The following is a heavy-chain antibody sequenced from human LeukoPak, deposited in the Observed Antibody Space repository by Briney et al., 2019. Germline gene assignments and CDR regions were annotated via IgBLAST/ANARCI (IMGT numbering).Heavy chain of an antibody. J-gene: IGHJ4*02. CDR3: ATIKRGSIYGYFDF. V-gene: IGHV4-59*11. Sequence: SETLSLTCTVSGVSISSHYWSWIRQPPGKGLEWIAYMFDSESTKDNPTLKSRITLSADTSKNQFSLRLSSVTAADTAVYYCATIKRGSIYGYFDFWGQGILVTVSS. D-gene: IGHD5-18*01. CDR1: GVSISSHY. CDR2: MFDSEST.